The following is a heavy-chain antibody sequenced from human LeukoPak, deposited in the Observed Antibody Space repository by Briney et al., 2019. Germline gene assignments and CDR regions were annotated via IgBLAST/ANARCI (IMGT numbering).Heavy chain of an antibody. V-gene: IGHV4-59*12. Sequence: SETLSLTCTVSGGSITNYYWSWIRQPPGKGLEWIGYIHDSGSTNYNPSLKSRVTMSVDTSENQFSLRLNSVTAADTAMYYCARGGIIGTTNNWFDPWGQATLVTVSS. CDR2: IHDSGST. D-gene: IGHD1-20*01. J-gene: IGHJ5*02. CDR1: GGSITNYY. CDR3: ARGGIIGTTNNWFDP.